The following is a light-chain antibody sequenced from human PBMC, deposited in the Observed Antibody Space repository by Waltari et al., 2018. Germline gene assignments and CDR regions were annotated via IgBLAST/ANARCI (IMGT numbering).Light chain of an antibody. CDR1: QSLVHKNGNTY. V-gene: IGKV2-30*02. J-gene: IGKJ3*01. CDR2: EVS. CDR3: GQGTHLPFT. Sequence: DVVLTQAPLYLPITPGRPASIACRSSQSLVHKNGNTYLSWYQQKPGQPPRRLIYEVSNQDSGVPDRFRGSGAGTDFTLKISRVEAEDVGVYYCGQGTHLPFTFGPGTKLDIK.